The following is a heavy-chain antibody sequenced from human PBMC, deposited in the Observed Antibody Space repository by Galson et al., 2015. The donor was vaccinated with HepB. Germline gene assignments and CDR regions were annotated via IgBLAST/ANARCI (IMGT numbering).Heavy chain of an antibody. CDR2: TSYDGSTK. D-gene: IGHD6-19*01. V-gene: IGHV3-30*18. CDR1: GFTFSSYG. J-gene: IGHJ4*02. Sequence: SLRLSCAASGFTFSSYGMHWVRQAPGKGLEWVAVTSYDGSTKYYIDSVKGRFTISRDNSKNTLYLQMNSLRAEDTAVYYCAKVGYASGWPPHFDYWGQGTLVTVSS. CDR3: AKVGYASGWPPHFDY.